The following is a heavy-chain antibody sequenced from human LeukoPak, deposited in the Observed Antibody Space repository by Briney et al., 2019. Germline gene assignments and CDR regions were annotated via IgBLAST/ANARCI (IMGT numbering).Heavy chain of an antibody. CDR2: TYPGDSNT. CDR1: GYSFTNNW. V-gene: IGHV5-51*01. D-gene: IGHD2-15*01. CDR3: VRSPACSSGTCYPNWFDP. Sequence: GGSLKISCKGSGYSFTNNWIGWVRQMPGKGLEGMGITYPGDSNTRYSPSLQGQVTISADKSISSAYLQWSSLKASDTAMYYCVRSPACSSGTCYPNWFDPWGQGTLVTVSS. J-gene: IGHJ5*02.